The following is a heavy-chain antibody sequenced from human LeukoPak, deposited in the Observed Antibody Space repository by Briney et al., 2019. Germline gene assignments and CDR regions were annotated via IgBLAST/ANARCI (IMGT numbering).Heavy chain of an antibody. D-gene: IGHD3-10*01. CDR2: IRGDENEI. CDR3: HRGHVPGSTRHWDF. J-gene: IGHJ4*02. Sequence: GGSLRLSCEASGFTFSSHWMRWVRQVPGKGLLWVARIRGDENEIDYADSVKGRFTISRDNAKNTLYLQMNSLRVEDTAVYFSHRGHVPGSTRHWDFWGQGTLVTVSS. V-gene: IGHV3-74*01. CDR1: GFTFSSHW.